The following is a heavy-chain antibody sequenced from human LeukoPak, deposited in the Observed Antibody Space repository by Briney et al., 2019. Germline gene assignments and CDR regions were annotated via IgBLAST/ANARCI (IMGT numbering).Heavy chain of an antibody. CDR2: VYYSGSI. J-gene: IGHJ4*02. V-gene: IGHV4-59*11. Sequence: PPETPSHTCTVSCGSISNHFWSLSRQPPGKGLEWVGDVYYSGSINYNPSLKSRVTISVDTSKNQFSLKLSSMTAADTAVYYCAIGDIAARPVGFDSWGQGALVTVSS. CDR3: AIGDIAARPVGFDS. D-gene: IGHD6-6*01. CDR1: CGSISNHF.